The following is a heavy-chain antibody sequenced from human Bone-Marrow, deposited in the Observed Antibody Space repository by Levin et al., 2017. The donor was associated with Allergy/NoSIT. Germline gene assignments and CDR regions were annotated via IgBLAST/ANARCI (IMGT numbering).Heavy chain of an antibody. CDR1: GGSFSGYY. D-gene: IGHD6-13*01. CDR3: ARGLDSSWSLDY. V-gene: IGHV4-34*01. CDR2: INHSGST. J-gene: IGHJ4*02. Sequence: SETLSLTCAVYGGSFSGYYWSWIRQPPGKGLEWIGEINHSGSTNYNPSLKSRVTISVDTSKNQFSLKLSSVTAADTAVYYCARGLDSSWSLDYWGQGTLVTVSS.